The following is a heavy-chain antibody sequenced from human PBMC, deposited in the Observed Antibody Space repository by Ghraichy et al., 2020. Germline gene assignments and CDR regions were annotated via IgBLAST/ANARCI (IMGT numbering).Heavy chain of an antibody. V-gene: IGHV4-34*01. CDR1: GGSFSGYY. CDR2: INHSGST. CDR3: ARGASYYDFWSGSPYYYYYMDV. J-gene: IGHJ6*03. Sequence: GSLSLTCAVYGGSFSGYYWSWIRQPPGKGLEWIGEINHSGSTNYNPSLKSRVTISVDTSKNQFSLKLSSVTAADTAVYYCARGASYYDFWSGSPYYYYYMDVWGKGTTVTVSS. D-gene: IGHD3-3*01.